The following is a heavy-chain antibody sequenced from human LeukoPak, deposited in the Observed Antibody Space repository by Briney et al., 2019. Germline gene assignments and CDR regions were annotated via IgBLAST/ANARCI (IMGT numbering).Heavy chain of an antibody. V-gene: IGHV4-34*01. Sequence: SETLSLTCAVYGGSFSGYYWSWIRQPPGKGLEWIGEINHSGSTNYNPSLKSRVTISVDTPRNQFSLKLSSVTAADTAVYYCAREVYSSRRPPYYFDYWGQGTLVTVSS. J-gene: IGHJ4*02. CDR2: INHSGST. CDR3: AREVYSSRRPPYYFDY. D-gene: IGHD6-13*01. CDR1: GGSFSGYY.